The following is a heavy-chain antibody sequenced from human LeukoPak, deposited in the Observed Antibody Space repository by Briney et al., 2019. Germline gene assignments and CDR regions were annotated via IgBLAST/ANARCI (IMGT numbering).Heavy chain of an antibody. CDR3: ARRQRGTAMEVSGGMDV. Sequence: GESLKISCKGSGYSFTSYWIGWVRQMPGKGLEWMGIIYPGDSDTRYSPSFQGQVTISADKSISTAYLQWSSLKASDTAMYYCARRQRGTAMEVSGGMDVWGQGTTVTVSS. D-gene: IGHD5-18*01. V-gene: IGHV5-51*01. CDR2: IYPGDSDT. CDR1: GYSFTSYW. J-gene: IGHJ6*02.